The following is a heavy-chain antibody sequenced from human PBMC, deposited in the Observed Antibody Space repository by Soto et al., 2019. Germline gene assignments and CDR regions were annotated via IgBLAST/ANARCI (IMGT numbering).Heavy chain of an antibody. CDR1: GFTLSAYW. CDR3: ARDVSPGSSSLYLDAFDI. J-gene: IGHJ3*02. Sequence: EVQLEESGGDLVQQGGSLRLSCAASGFTLSAYWMTWVRQAPGKGLEWVANINRDGSKKSYLDSVRGRFTISRDNVGNSLYLQMDSLRADDTALDYCARDVSPGSSSLYLDAFDIWGQGTMVTVSS. V-gene: IGHV3-7*05. D-gene: IGHD6-13*01. CDR2: INRDGSKK.